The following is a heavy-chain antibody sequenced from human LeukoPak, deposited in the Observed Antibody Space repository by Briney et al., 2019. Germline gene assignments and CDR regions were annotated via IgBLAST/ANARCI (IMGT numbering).Heavy chain of an antibody. V-gene: IGHV3-30*18. CDR1: GFTFSSYG. D-gene: IGHD2-21*01. Sequence: GGSLRLSCAASGFTFSSYGMHWVRRAPGKGLEWVAVVSYDGSKYYADSVKGRFTISRDNSKNTLYLQMSSLRAEDTAVYYCAKDLNRGLPDYWGQGTLVTVSS. CDR2: VSYDGSK. J-gene: IGHJ4*02. CDR3: AKDLNRGLPDY.